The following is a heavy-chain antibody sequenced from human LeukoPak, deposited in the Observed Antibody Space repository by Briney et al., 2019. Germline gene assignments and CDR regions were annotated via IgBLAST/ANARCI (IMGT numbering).Heavy chain of an antibody. CDR3: AKGVYGYADYALLDY. J-gene: IGHJ4*02. CDR2: ISSSGGST. D-gene: IGHD2-2*01. CDR1: AFTFSGYA. V-gene: IGHV3-23*01. Sequence: GGSLRLSCAASAFTFSGYAMSWVRQAPGKGLEWVSAISSSGGSTYYADSVKGRFTISRDSSKNTLYLLMSSLRAEDTAVYYCAKGVYGYADYALLDYWGQGTLVTVSS.